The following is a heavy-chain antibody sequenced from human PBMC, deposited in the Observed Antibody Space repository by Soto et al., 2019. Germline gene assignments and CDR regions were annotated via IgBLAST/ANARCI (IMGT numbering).Heavy chain of an antibody. CDR3: ARYYYGSGSYLAY. CDR2: ISYDGSNK. D-gene: IGHD3-10*01. J-gene: IGHJ4*02. CDR1: GFTFSSYA. V-gene: IGHV3-30-3*01. Sequence: GGSLRLSCAASGFTFSSYARHWVRQASGKGLEWVAVISYDGSNKYYAVSVKGRFTISRDNSKNTLYLQMNSLRAEDTAVYYCARYYYGSGSYLAYWGQGTLVTVSS.